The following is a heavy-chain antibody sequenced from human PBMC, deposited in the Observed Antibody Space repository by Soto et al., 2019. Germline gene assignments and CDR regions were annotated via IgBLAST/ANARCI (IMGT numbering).Heavy chain of an antibody. V-gene: IGHV4-31*03. CDR3: AVDTTMGGPNWFDP. Sequence: PSETLSLTCPVSGVSISRGAYYWSWIRQHPGEGLEWIGYIYYTGSTYYNPSLKSRVTISVDTSKNQFSLQLSSVTAADTAVYYCAVDTTMGGPNWFDPWGQGTLVTVSA. CDR1: GVSISRGAYY. D-gene: IGHD5-18*01. J-gene: IGHJ5*02. CDR2: IYYTGST.